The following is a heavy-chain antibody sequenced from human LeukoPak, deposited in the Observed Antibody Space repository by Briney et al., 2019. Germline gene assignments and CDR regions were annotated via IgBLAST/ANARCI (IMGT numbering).Heavy chain of an antibody. CDR1: GGSISSGSYY. Sequence: SETLYLTCTVSGGSISSGSYYWSWILQPAGKGLEWIGRIYTSGSTNYNPSLKSRVTISVDTSKNQFSLKLSSVTAADTAVYYCATTEYDFWSGYHDYWGQGTLVTVSS. CDR3: ATTEYDFWSGYHDY. J-gene: IGHJ4*02. V-gene: IGHV4-61*02. CDR2: IYTSGST. D-gene: IGHD3-3*01.